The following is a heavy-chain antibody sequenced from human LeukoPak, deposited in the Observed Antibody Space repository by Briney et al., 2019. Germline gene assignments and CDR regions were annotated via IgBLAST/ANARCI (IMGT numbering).Heavy chain of an antibody. CDR3: ARADGSVAGAPSGH. D-gene: IGHD6-19*01. CDR2: ISYDGSDT. V-gene: IGHV3-30-3*01. CDR1: GVTLTSYA. Sequence: RGRCLRLSCAPSGVTLTSYAMHWVRQAPGKGLEWVAIISYDGSDTYYADSVKGRPTISRDNSKSTLYLQIISLRTEDTAVYYCARADGSVAGAPSGHWGQGSLVTVSS. J-gene: IGHJ4*02.